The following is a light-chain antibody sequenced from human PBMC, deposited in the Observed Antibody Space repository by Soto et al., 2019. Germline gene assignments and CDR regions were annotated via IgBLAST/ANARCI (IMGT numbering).Light chain of an antibody. CDR2: EAS. J-gene: IGLJ1*01. CDR1: SSDVGSHNL. V-gene: IGLV2-23*01. CDR3: CSNAAGSTYV. Sequence: QSALTQPASVSGSPGQSITISCTGTSSDVGSHNLVSWYQQYPGKAPKLIIFEASKRPSGVSNRFSGSKSGSTASLTISGLQDEAEADYYCCSNAAGSTYVFGTGTKLTVL.